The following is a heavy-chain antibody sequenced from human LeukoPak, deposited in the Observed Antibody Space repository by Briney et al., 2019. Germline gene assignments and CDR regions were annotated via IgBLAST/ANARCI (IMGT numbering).Heavy chain of an antibody. Sequence: PGGSLRLSCAASGFTFSNYEMNWVRQAPGKGLEWVSYISTIGSTIYYADSVKGRFTISRDNAKNSLYLQMNSLRAEDTAVYYCARGPSWAIAAAATEIDYWGQGTLVTVSS. CDR1: GFTFSNYE. V-gene: IGHV3-48*03. CDR3: ARGPSWAIAAAATEIDY. CDR2: ISTIGSTI. J-gene: IGHJ4*02. D-gene: IGHD6-13*01.